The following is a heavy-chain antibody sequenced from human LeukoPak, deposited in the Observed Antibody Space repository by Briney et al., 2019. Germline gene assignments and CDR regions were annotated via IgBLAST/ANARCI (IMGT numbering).Heavy chain of an antibody. D-gene: IGHD4-23*01. V-gene: IGHV4-34*01. CDR3: ARDPLGNQAFDI. CDR2: INHSGST. Sequence: SETLSLTCAVYSGSFSGYYWSWIRQPPGKGLEWIGEINHSGSTNYNPSLKSRVTISVDTSKNQFSLRLSSVTAADTAVYYCARDPLGNQAFDIWGQGTMVTVSS. CDR1: SGSFSGYY. J-gene: IGHJ3*02.